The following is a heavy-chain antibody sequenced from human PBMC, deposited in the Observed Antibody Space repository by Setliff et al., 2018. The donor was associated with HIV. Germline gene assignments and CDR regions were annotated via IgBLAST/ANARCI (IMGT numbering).Heavy chain of an antibody. CDR2: LGTYDGET. V-gene: IGHV1-18*01. CDR3: ASGSSALIMREFYDFWSATRDAWDY. Sequence: GASVKVSCKASGYNLTSNGISWVRQAPGQGFEWMGWLGTYDGETKYAQNLQGRLNMTTDTSTYTAYMELRCLKSDDTVVYYCASGSSALIMREFYDFWSATRDAWDYWGQGTLVTVSS. CDR1: GYNLTSNG. D-gene: IGHD3-3*01. J-gene: IGHJ4*02.